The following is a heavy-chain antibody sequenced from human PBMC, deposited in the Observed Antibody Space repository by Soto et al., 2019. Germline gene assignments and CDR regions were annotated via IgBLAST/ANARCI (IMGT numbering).Heavy chain of an antibody. CDR1: GFTFSSYA. CDR2: ISYDGSNK. J-gene: IGHJ4*02. D-gene: IGHD3-9*01. Sequence: QVQLVESGGGVVQPGRSLRLSCAASGFTFSSYAMHWVRQAPGKGLEWVAVISYDGSNKYYADSVKGRFTISRDNSKNPLYLQMNSLRAEDTAVYYCARGDDVLRYFDWLSPHFDYWGQGTLVTVSS. V-gene: IGHV3-30-3*01. CDR3: ARGDDVLRYFDWLSPHFDY.